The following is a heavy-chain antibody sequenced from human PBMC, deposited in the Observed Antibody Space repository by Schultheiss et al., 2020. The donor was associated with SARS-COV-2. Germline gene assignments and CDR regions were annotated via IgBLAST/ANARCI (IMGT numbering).Heavy chain of an antibody. Sequence: GGSLRLSCAASGFTFSSYAMHWVRQAPGKGLEWVAVISYDGSNKYYADSVKGRFTISRDNSKNTLYLQMNSLRAEDTAVYYCARGASSSWYRGVFDYWGQGTLVTVSS. CDR3: ARGASSSWYRGVFDY. V-gene: IGHV3-30*07. D-gene: IGHD6-13*01. CDR1: GFTFSSYA. CDR2: ISYDGSNK. J-gene: IGHJ4*02.